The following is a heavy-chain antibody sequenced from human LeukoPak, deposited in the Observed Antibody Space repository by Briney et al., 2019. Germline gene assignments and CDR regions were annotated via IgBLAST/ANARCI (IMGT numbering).Heavy chain of an antibody. CDR1: GGSISSHY. CDR2: IYYSGST. J-gene: IGHJ4*02. CDR3: ARVQESTLDY. D-gene: IGHD4-11*01. Sequence: PSETLSLTCTVSGGSISSHYWSWIRQPPGKGLEWIGYIYYSGSTNYNPSLKSRVNISVDTSKNQFSLKLSSVTAADTAVYYCARVQESTLDYWGQGTLVTVSS. V-gene: IGHV4-59*11.